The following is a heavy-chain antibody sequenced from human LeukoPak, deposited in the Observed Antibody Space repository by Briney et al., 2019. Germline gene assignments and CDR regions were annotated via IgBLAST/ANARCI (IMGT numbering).Heavy chain of an antibody. J-gene: IGHJ4*02. D-gene: IGHD4-17*01. Sequence: GGSLRLSCAASGFTFDDYAMHWARHAPGKGLEWVSLISGDGTRTDYADSVQGRFTISRDNSNTSLHLQMNSLRTADTALYYCSKVPDYGDFIFDYWGQGTLVTVSS. CDR3: SKVPDYGDFIFDY. V-gene: IGHV3-43*02. CDR1: GFTFDDYA. CDR2: ISGDGTRT.